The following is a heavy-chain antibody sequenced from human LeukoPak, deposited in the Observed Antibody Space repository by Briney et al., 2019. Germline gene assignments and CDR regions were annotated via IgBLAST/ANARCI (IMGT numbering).Heavy chain of an antibody. V-gene: IGHV3-66*02. CDR1: GFTFSSYA. J-gene: IGHJ4*02. CDR2: IYSGGST. Sequence: GGSLRLSCAASGFTFSSYAMSWVRQAPGKGLEWVSVIYSGGSTYYADSVKGRFTISRDNSKNTLYLQMNSLRAEDTAVYYCATAIYGDYVADYWGQGTLVTVSS. D-gene: IGHD4-17*01. CDR3: ATAIYGDYVADY.